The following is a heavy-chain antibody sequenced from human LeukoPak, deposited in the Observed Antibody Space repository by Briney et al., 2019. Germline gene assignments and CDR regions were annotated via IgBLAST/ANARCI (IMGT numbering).Heavy chain of an antibody. CDR1: GFTFSSYA. CDR3: AKGHSGYDHDAFDI. Sequence: PGGSLRLSCAVTGFTFSSYAMNWVRQAPGKGLEWVSAISGSGGSTYYADSVKGRFTISRDNSKNTLYLQMNSLRAEDTAVYYCAKGHSGYDHDAFDIWGQGTMVTVSS. V-gene: IGHV3-23*01. CDR2: ISGSGGST. J-gene: IGHJ3*02. D-gene: IGHD5-12*01.